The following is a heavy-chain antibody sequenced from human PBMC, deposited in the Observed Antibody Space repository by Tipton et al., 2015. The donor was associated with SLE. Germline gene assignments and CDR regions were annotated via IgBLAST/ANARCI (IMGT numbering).Heavy chain of an antibody. CDR1: GGSISFYY. CDR3: ARLERSGHDLPERY. D-gene: IGHD5-12*01. V-gene: IGHV4-4*07. J-gene: IGHJ4*02. CDR2: IYSSGDR. Sequence: TLSLTCTISGGSISFYYWSWIRQSAGRGLEWIGRIYSSGDRDYNPSLRSRVTISLDTSKNQFSLKLSSVTAADTAVYYCARLERSGHDLPERYWGPGTLVAVSS.